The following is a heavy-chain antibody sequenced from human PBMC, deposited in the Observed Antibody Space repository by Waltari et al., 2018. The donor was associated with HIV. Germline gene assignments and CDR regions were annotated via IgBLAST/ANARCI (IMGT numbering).Heavy chain of an antibody. D-gene: IGHD3-9*01. CDR2: IKSDGTIT. CDR3: ARDLVVLRYFDWLSTYFDY. Sequence: EVQLVVSGGGYVQPGRYRRLSCGASGLTFSRPWIHCVRQAPGTGLVGFSRIKSDGTITTYADSVKGRFTISRDNAKNTLFLQMNSLRAEDTAIYYCARDLVVLRYFDWLSTYFDYWGQGTLVTVSS. J-gene: IGHJ4*02. V-gene: IGHV3-74*01. CDR1: GLTFSRPW.